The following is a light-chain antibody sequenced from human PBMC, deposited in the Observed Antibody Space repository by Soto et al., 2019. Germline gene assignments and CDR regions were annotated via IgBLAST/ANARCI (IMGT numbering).Light chain of an antibody. V-gene: IGKV1-9*01. CDR3: QQLSSYPST. CDR2: AAS. CDR1: QGIGSY. J-gene: IGKJ4*01. Sequence: ITLTQSPSSLSASVGDRVTITCRASQGIGSYLAWYQQKPGEAPKLLIYAASTLQSGVPSRFSGSGSGTEFALTISSLQAEDFATYYCQQLSSYPSTFGGGTKVEI.